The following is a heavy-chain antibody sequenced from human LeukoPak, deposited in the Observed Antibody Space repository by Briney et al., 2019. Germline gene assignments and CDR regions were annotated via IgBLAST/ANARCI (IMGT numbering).Heavy chain of an antibody. CDR1: GFTFSSYA. Sequence: PGRSLRLSCAASGFTFSSYAMHWVRQAPGKGLEWVAVIWYDGSNKYYADSVKGRFTISRDNSKNTLYLQMNSLRAEDTAVYYCARGSSGTFDYWGQGTLVTVSS. D-gene: IGHD1-1*01. V-gene: IGHV3-33*08. J-gene: IGHJ4*02. CDR2: IWYDGSNK. CDR3: ARGSSGTFDY.